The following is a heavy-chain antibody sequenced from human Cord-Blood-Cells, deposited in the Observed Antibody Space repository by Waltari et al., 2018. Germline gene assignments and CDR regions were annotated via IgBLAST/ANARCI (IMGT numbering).Heavy chain of an antibody. Sequence: QVQLVQSGAEVKKPGASVTVSCKASGYTFTSYDINWVRQATGQGLEWMGWKNPNSGNTGYAQKCQGRVTKTRNTSISTAYMELSSLRSEDTAVYYCARGGPNYYGSGSDAFDIWGQGTMVTVSS. J-gene: IGHJ3*02. V-gene: IGHV1-8*01. D-gene: IGHD3-10*01. CDR3: ARGGPNYYGSGSDAFDI. CDR1: GYTFTSYD. CDR2: KNPNSGNT.